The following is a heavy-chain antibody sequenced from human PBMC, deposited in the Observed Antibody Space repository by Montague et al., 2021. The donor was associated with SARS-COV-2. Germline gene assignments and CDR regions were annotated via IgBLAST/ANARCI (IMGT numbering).Heavy chain of an antibody. D-gene: IGHD5-24*01. Sequence: SETLSLTCTVSGGSINSDYWSWIRQPPGKGLEWMGYIYYRGSTNYNPSLKSRVTISVDTSKNQFSLKLISVTAADTAVYYCAREDRWNWFDPWGQGILVTVSS. CDR3: AREDRWNWFDP. CDR1: GGSINSDY. J-gene: IGHJ5*02. V-gene: IGHV4-59*01. CDR2: IYYRGST.